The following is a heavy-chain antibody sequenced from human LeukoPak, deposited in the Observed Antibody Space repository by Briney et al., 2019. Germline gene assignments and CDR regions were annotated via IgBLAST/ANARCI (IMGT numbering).Heavy chain of an antibody. Sequence: SVKVSCKASGGTFSSYAISWVRQAPGQGLEWMGGIIPIFGTANYAQKFQGRVTITADESTSTAYMELSSLRSEDTAVFYCASSLVSQNYYYGMDVWGQGTTVTVSS. CDR2: IIPIFGTA. V-gene: IGHV1-69*01. CDR1: GGTFSSYA. D-gene: IGHD6-13*01. CDR3: ASSLVSQNYYYGMDV. J-gene: IGHJ6*02.